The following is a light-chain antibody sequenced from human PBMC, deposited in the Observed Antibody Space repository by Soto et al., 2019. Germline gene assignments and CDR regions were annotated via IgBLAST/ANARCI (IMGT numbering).Light chain of an antibody. CDR3: QQYYTYPWT. J-gene: IGKJ1*01. CDR2: TAS. V-gene: IGKV1-8*01. Sequence: AIRMTQSPSSLSASTGDRVTITCRASQGISSYLAWYQQKPGKAPKVLIHTASTLQGGVPSRFSGSGSGTDFTLTISRLQSVDFATYYCQQYYTYPWTFGQGTKVEVK. CDR1: QGISSY.